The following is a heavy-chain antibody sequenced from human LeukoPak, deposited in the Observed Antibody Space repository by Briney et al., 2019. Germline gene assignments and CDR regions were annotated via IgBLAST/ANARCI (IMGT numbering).Heavy chain of an antibody. D-gene: IGHD1-26*01. J-gene: IGHJ4*02. Sequence: ASVKVSCKVSGYTLTELSMHWVRQAPGKGLEWWGGFDPEDGETIYAQKFHGRGTMTEDTSTDTAYMELSSLRSEDTAVYYCATVQVGANDYWGQGTLVTVSS. V-gene: IGHV1-24*01. CDR1: GYTLTELS. CDR2: FDPEDGET. CDR3: ATVQVGANDY.